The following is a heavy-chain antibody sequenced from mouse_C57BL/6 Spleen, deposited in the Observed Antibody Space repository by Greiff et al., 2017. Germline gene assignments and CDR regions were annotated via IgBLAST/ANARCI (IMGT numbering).Heavy chain of an antibody. CDR2: IDPENGDT. CDR1: GFNIKDDY. Sequence: EVQLQQSGAELVRPGASVKLSCTASGFNIKDDYMHWVKQRPEQGLEWIGWIDPENGDTEYASKFQGKATITADTSSNTAYLQLSSLTSEDTAVYYCTFYDYDWYFDVWGTGTTVTVSS. V-gene: IGHV14-4*01. J-gene: IGHJ1*03. CDR3: TFYDYDWYFDV. D-gene: IGHD2-4*01.